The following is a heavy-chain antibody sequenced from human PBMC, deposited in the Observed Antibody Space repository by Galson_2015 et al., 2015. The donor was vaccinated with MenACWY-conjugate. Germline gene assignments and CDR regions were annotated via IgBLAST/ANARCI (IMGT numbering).Heavy chain of an antibody. CDR3: VRDRDYDDTVCMDD. V-gene: IGHV3-7*03. D-gene: IGHD4-17*01. J-gene: IGHJ6*02. CDR2: IHQGGSRA. CDR1: GLSFTDYW. Sequence: SLRLSCAASGLSFTDYWMTWVRQAPGKGLDWVADIHQGGSRAYYADSVKGRFTVPRDNAKNSVFLQMSSLRPEDSAVYYCVRDRDYDDTVCMDDRPQGTTLTFSS.